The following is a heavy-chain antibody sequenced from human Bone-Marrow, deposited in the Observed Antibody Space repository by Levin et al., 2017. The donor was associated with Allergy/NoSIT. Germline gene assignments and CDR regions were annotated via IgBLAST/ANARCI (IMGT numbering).Heavy chain of an antibody. CDR1: GFPVNTNY. CDR3: TRDGGAAASD. Sequence: GESLKISCVASGFPVNTNYMSWVRQAPGKGLEYVSIIYAGTTTYYADSVRGRFTISVDSFANTVFLQMSRLRADDTAMYYCTRDGGAAASDWGRGTLVAVSS. D-gene: IGHD6-13*01. J-gene: IGHJ4*02. V-gene: IGHV3-53*01. CDR2: IYAGTTT.